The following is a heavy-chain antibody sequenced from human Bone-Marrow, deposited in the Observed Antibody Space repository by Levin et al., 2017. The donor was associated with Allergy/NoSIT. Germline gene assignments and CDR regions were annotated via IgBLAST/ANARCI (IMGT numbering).Heavy chain of an antibody. D-gene: IGHD3-9*01. CDR1: GGSISSSNW. V-gene: IGHV4-4*02. Sequence: SETLSLTCAVSGGSISSSNWWSWVRQPPGKGLEWIGEIYHSGSTNYNPSLKSRVTISVDKSKNQFSLKLSSVTAADTAVYYCARDPRGNMPLYSTILTGYRDWGQGTLVTVSS. CDR2: IYHSGST. J-gene: IGHJ4*02. CDR3: ARDPRGNMPLYSTILTGYRD.